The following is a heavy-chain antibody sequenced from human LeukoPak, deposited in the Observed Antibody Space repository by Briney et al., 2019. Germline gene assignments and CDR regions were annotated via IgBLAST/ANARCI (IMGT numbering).Heavy chain of an antibody. J-gene: IGHJ4*02. CDR2: IIPIFGTA. D-gene: IGHD3-3*01. CDR1: GGTFSSYA. Sequence: ASVKVSCKASGGTFSSYAISWVRQAPGQGLEWMGGIIPIFGTAHYAQKFQGRVTITADESTSTAYMELSSLRSEDTAVYYCARSITIFGVVDFDYWGQGTLVTVSS. V-gene: IGHV1-69*01. CDR3: ARSITIFGVVDFDY.